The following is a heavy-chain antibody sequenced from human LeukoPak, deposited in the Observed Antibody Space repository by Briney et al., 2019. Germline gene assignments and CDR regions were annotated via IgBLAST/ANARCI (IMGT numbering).Heavy chain of an antibody. CDR2: ISGSGGST. J-gene: IGHJ6*03. CDR1: EFTFSNYW. CDR3: ARDQWLQSDYYMDV. V-gene: IGHV3-21*01. Sequence: GSLRLSCAASEFTFSNYWMSWVRQAPGKGLEWVSAISGSGGSTYYADSMKGRFTISRDNAKNSLYLQMNSLRAEDTAVYYCARDQWLQSDYYMDVWGKGTTVTVSS. D-gene: IGHD5-18*01.